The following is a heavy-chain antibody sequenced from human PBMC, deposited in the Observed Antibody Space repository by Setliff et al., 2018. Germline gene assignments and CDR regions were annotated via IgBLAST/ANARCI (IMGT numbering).Heavy chain of an antibody. Sequence: GALRLSCTASGFTFSNAWMSWVRQAPGKGLEWVGRIKRITDSGTTDFAAPVKGRFTISRDDSKNTMSLQMNSLKTEDTAVYFCATRLGDFWGQGTLVTVSS. CDR2: IKRITDSGTT. V-gene: IGHV3-15*01. CDR1: GFTFSNAW. CDR3: ATRLGDF. J-gene: IGHJ4*02.